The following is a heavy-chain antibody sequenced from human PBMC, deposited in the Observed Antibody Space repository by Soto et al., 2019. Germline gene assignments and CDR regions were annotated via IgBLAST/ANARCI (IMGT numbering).Heavy chain of an antibody. V-gene: IGHV3-23*01. CDR2: ISGSGGST. CDR3: AKDRNWGFDY. J-gene: IGHJ4*02. CDR1: GFTFSSYA. Sequence: GSLRLSCAASGFTFSSYAMSWVRQAPGKGLEWVSVISGSGGSTYYADSVKGRFTISRDNSRNTLYLQMTSLRAEDTAVYHCAKDRNWGFDYWGQGTLVTVSS. D-gene: IGHD7-27*01.